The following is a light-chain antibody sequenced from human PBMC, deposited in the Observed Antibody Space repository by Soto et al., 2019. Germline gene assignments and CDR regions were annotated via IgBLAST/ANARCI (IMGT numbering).Light chain of an antibody. CDR1: SSDVGGYNY. V-gene: IGLV2-14*01. Sequence: QSVLTQPASVSGSTGQSITISCTGTSSDVGGYNYVSWYQQHPGKAPKLMIYEVSNRPSGVSNRFSGSKSGTTASLTISGLQAEDEGDYYCSSYTSSSTLVVFGGGTKVTVL. CDR2: EVS. J-gene: IGLJ2*01. CDR3: SSYTSSSTLVV.